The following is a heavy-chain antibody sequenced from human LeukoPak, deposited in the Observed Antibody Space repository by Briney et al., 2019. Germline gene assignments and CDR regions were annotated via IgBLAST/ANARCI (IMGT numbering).Heavy chain of an antibody. D-gene: IGHD1-26*01. CDR3: ATSKYSGNHPLDY. V-gene: IGHV1-18*01. CDR2: ISAYNGDT. J-gene: IGHJ4*02. CDR1: GYTFTNYG. Sequence: GASVKVSCKASGYTFTNYGISWVRQAPGQGLEWMGWISAYNGDTNYAQKLQGRVTMTTDTSTSTAYMELRSLTSDDTAVYYCATSKYSGNHPLDYWGQGNLVTVSS.